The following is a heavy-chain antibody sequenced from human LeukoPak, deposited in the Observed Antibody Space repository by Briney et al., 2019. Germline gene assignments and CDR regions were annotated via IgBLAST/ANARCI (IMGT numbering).Heavy chain of an antibody. J-gene: IGHJ6*02. CDR3: ARDLGEDIVVVPAATYYYYGMDV. D-gene: IGHD2-2*01. Sequence: ASVKVSCKASDYTFTSYGISWVRQAPGQGLEWMGWISAYNGNTNYAQKLQGRVTMTTDTSTSTAYMELRSLRSDDTAVYYCARDLGEDIVVVPAATYYYYGMDVWGQGTTVTVSS. CDR2: ISAYNGNT. V-gene: IGHV1-18*01. CDR1: DYTFTSYG.